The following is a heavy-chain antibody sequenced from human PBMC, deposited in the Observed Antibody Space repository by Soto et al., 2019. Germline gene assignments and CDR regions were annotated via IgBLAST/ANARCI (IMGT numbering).Heavy chain of an antibody. D-gene: IGHD4-17*01. CDR3: ARSYGDDDYFGLDV. V-gene: IGHV3-73*02. J-gene: IGHJ6*02. Sequence: EVQLVESGGGLVQPGESLKLSCATSGFTFSGCVMHWVRQASGNGLEWVGHIRNKANNYAAAYAGSLQGRFTISRDDSKNTAYLQMDTLNTADTAVYYCARSYGDDDYFGLDVWGQGTTVTVSS. CDR2: IRNKANNYAA. CDR1: GFTFSGCV.